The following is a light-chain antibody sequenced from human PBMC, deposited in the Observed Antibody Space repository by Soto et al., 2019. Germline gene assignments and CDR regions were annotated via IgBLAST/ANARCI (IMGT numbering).Light chain of an antibody. CDR3: SSYTGSSTLVV. CDR2: DVS. J-gene: IGLJ2*01. V-gene: IGLV2-14*01. Sequence: QSALTQPASVSGSPGQSITISCTGTSSDVGGYNYVSWYQQHPGKAPKLMIYDVSNRPSGVSNRFSGSKSGNTASLTISGLQAEEEADYYCSSYTGSSTLVVFGGGTKVTVL. CDR1: SSDVGGYNY.